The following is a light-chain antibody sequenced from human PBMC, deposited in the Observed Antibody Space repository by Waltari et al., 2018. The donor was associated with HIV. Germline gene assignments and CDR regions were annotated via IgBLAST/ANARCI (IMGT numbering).Light chain of an antibody. CDR3: QHYNTYPLT. V-gene: IGKV1-5*03. CDR1: QNIGNY. Sequence: SPSTLSASVGDRVTITCRASQNIGNYLAWFQQKPGKAPKLLIYEASNLESGVPSSFSGSGSGTEFTLTIRSLQPEDFAFYHCQHYNTYPLTFGGGTKVEIK. CDR2: EAS. J-gene: IGKJ4*01.